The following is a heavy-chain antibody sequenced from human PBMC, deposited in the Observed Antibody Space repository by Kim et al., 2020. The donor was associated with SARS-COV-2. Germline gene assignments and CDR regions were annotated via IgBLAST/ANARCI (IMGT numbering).Heavy chain of an antibody. CDR2: IWYDGSNK. CDR1: GFTFSSYG. V-gene: IGHV3-33*01. CDR3: ARDRSTEYYDFWSGYFDY. J-gene: IGHJ4*02. Sequence: GGSLRLSCAASGFTFSSYGMHWVRQAPGKGLEWVAVIWYDGSNKYYADSVKGRFTISRDNSKNTLYLQMNSLRAEDTAVYYCARDRSTEYYDFWSGYFDYWGQGTLVTVSS. D-gene: IGHD3-3*01.